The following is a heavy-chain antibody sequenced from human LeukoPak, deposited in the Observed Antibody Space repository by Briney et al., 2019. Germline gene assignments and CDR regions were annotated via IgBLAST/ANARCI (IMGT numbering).Heavy chain of an antibody. CDR2: ISSSVSTI. CDR3: ARDLLWFGELAYYYYGMDV. D-gene: IGHD3-10*01. J-gene: IGHJ6*02. Sequence: PGGSLRLSCAASGFTFSDYYMSWIRQAPGKGLGWGSYISSSVSTIYYADSVKGRFTISRDNAKNSLYLQMNSLRAEDTAVYYCARDLLWFGELAYYYYGMDVWGQGTTVTVSS. CDR1: GFTFSDYY. V-gene: IGHV3-11*01.